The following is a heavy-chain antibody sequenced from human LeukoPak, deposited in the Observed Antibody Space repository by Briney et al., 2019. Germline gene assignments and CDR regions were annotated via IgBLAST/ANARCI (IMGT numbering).Heavy chain of an antibody. D-gene: IGHD6-6*01. CDR3: ARVPPGSSSSYY. J-gene: IGHJ4*02. V-gene: IGHV3-48*03. CDR1: GFTFSSYE. Sequence: GGSLRLSCAASGFTFSSYEMNWVRQAPGKGLERVSYISSSGSTIYYADSVKGRFTVSRDDAKNSLYLQMNSLRAEDTAVYYCARVPPGSSSSYYWGQGTLVTVSS. CDR2: ISSSGSTI.